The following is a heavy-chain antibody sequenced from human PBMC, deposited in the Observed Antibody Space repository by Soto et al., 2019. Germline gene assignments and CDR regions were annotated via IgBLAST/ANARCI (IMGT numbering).Heavy chain of an antibody. D-gene: IGHD3-22*01. V-gene: IGHV3-53*01. CDR1: GFSVSTNY. J-gene: IGHJ3*02. CDR2: KNSGGST. CDR3: ARDVPHNYYDSSSIGAFDI. Sequence: PGGSLRLSCEVSGFSVSTNYMGWVRQAPGKGLEWVSMKNSGGSTTYANSVRGRFTIARDNSKNTLYLQMNSLRAEDTAVYYCARDVPHNYYDSSSIGAFDIWGHGTMVTVSS.